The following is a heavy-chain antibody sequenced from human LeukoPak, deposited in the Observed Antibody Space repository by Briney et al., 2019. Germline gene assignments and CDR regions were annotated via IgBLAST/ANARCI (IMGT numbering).Heavy chain of an antibody. Sequence: PRGSLRLSCAASGFTFSSYAVNWVRQAPGKGLEWVSTVSGNGGSTYYVDSVKGRLTISRDNSKNTLYLQMNSLRAEDTAVYYCAKSKAGSGNYGDYWGQGTLVTVSS. CDR3: AKSKAGSGNYGDY. V-gene: IGHV3-23*01. CDR2: VSGNGGST. D-gene: IGHD1-26*01. CDR1: GFTFSSYA. J-gene: IGHJ4*02.